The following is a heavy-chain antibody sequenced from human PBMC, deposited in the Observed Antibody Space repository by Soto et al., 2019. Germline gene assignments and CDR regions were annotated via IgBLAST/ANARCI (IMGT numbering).Heavy chain of an antibody. CDR3: ARAPRGNYGYPSYFDY. CDR1: GGSISNYY. CDR2: IYSSGST. D-gene: IGHD3-10*01. J-gene: IGHJ4*02. V-gene: IGHV4-59*01. Sequence: SETLSLTCTVSGGSISNYYWSWIRQPPGRGLEWIGYIYSSGSTHYNPSLQSRVTISVDTSKNQFSLKLSSVTAADTAVYYCARAPRGNYGYPSYFDYWGQGTLVTVSS.